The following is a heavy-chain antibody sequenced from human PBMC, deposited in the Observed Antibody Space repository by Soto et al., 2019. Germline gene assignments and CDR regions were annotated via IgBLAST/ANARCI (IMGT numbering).Heavy chain of an antibody. J-gene: IGHJ4*02. CDR2: ISYDGSNK. CDR1: GFTFSSYG. D-gene: IGHD6-19*01. CDR3: AKEVEQWLASIPRPIDY. V-gene: IGHV3-30*18. Sequence: GGSLRLSCAASGFTFSSYGMHWVRQAPGKGLEWVAVISYDGSNKYYADSVKGRFTISRDNSKNTLYLQMNSLRAEDTAVYYCAKEVEQWLASIPRPIDYWGQGTLVTGS.